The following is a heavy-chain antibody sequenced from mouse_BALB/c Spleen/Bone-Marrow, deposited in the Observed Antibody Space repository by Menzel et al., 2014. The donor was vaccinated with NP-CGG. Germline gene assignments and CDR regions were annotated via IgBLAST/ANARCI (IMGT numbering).Heavy chain of an antibody. Sequence: EVKVVESGGSLVKPGGSLKLACAASGFSFNTYAMSWVRQSPEKRLEWVATINSGGSYTYYPDTVTGRFTISRDNAKNTLYLEMSSLRSEDAAMYYCARLDSSGSNYFDCWGQGTTLTVSS. J-gene: IGHJ2*01. CDR1: GFSFNTYA. D-gene: IGHD3-2*01. CDR2: INSGGSYT. CDR3: ARLDSSGSNYFDC. V-gene: IGHV5-9-4*01.